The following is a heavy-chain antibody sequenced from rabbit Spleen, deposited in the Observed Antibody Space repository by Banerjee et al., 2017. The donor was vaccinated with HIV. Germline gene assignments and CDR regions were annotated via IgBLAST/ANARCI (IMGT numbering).Heavy chain of an antibody. Sequence: QLEESIGGLVQPGGSLKLSCKASGFTLSSYYMNWVRQAPGKGLEWIGYIDPVFGVTYYANWVNGRFTISSHNARNTLFLQLNSLTAADTATYFCVREVAAKFNLWGPGTLVTVS. CDR2: IDPVFGVT. CDR1: GFTLSSYY. CDR3: VREVAAKFNL. V-gene: IGHV1S7*01. D-gene: IGHD4-1*01. J-gene: IGHJ4*01.